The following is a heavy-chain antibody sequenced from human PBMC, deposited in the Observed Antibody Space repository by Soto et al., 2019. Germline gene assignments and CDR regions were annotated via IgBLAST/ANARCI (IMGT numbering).Heavy chain of an antibody. Sequence: QLQLQESGPGLVMPSETLSLTCTVSGDSISGSPYFWGWIRQPPGKRLEWIGSIFYDGYTLYTPSLRSRVTISVDTSKNQFSLKLAPVAAANTATYLCARLQAAFPHYWGQGTLVTVSS. CDR2: IFYDGYT. J-gene: IGHJ4*02. CDR1: GDSISGSPYF. D-gene: IGHD3-3*02. CDR3: ARLQAAFPHY. V-gene: IGHV4-39*01.